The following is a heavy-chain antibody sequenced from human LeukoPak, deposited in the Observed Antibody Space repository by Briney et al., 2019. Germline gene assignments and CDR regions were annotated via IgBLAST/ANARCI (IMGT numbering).Heavy chain of an antibody. CDR1: GGSISSYY. CDR3: ATLQPRTHYNFGSASYAFDL. D-gene: IGHD3-3*01. J-gene: IGHJ5*02. V-gene: IGHV4-4*08. CDR2: IYTGGSA. Sequence: SETLSLTCTASGGSISSYYWGWIRQPPGKGLQWIGYIYTGGSAYYIPSLYRRVAVSVDTSKNQFSLRLTSVTAADTAMYYCATLQPRTHYNFGSASYAFDLWGQGTLVTVSS.